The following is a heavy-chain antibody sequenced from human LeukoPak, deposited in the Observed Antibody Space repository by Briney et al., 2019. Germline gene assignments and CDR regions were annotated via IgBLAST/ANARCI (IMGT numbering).Heavy chain of an antibody. D-gene: IGHD6-19*01. CDR2: ISGSGGST. J-gene: IGHJ4*02. Sequence: PGGSLRLSCAASGFTFSSYAMSWVRQAPGKGLEWVSAISGSGGSTYYADSVKGRFTISRDNSKNTLYLQMYSLRAEDTAVYYCAKGYSSGWYYFDYWGQGTLVTVSS. V-gene: IGHV3-23*01. CDR1: GFTFSSYA. CDR3: AKGYSSGWYYFDY.